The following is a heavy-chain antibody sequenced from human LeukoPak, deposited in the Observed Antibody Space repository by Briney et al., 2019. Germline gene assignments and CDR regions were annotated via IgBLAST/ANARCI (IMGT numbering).Heavy chain of an antibody. D-gene: IGHD5-24*01. Sequence: PGGSLRLSCAASGFTFSNAWMSWVRQAPGKGLEWVGRIKSKTDGGTTDYAAPVKGRFTISRDDSKSTLYLQMNSQKTEDTAVYYCTTEAEMATIAPGAFDIWGQGTMVTVSS. CDR3: TTEAEMATIAPGAFDI. V-gene: IGHV3-15*01. J-gene: IGHJ3*02. CDR1: GFTFSNAW. CDR2: IKSKTDGGTT.